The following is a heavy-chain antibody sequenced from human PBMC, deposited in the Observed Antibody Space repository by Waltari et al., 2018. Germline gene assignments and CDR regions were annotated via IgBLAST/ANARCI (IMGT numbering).Heavy chain of an antibody. CDR1: GGSISSSNW. CDR2: IYHSGST. J-gene: IGHJ4*02. D-gene: IGHD3-9*01. Sequence: QVQLQESGPGLVKPSGTLSLTCAVSGGSISSSNWWSWVRQPPGKGLEWIGEIYHSGSTNYNPSLKSRVTISVDKSKNQFSLKLSSVTAADTAVYYCARGVVDYDILTGYYPYYFDYWGQGTLVTVSS. V-gene: IGHV4-4*02. CDR3: ARGVVDYDILTGYYPYYFDY.